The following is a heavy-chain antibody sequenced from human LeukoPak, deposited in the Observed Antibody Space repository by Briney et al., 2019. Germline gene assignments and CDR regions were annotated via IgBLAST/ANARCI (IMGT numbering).Heavy chain of an antibody. CDR2: IYSGGST. D-gene: IGHD6-13*01. V-gene: IGHV3-66*01. CDR1: GFTVSSNY. Sequence: GGSLRLSCAASGFTVSSNYMSWVRQAPGKGLEWVSVIYSGGSTYYADSVKGRFTISRDNSKNTLYLQMNSLRAEDTAVYYCARDQAAIPPYYGMDVWGQGTTVTVSS. CDR3: ARDQAAIPPYYGMDV. J-gene: IGHJ6*02.